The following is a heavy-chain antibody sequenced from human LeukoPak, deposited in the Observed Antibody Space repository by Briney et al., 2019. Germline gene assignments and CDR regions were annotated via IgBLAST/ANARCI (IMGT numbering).Heavy chain of an antibody. CDR1: GGSISSGDYY. J-gene: IGHJ5*02. V-gene: IGHV4-31*03. CDR2: IYYSGIT. CDR3: ARRGGGRWFDP. D-gene: IGHD3-16*01. Sequence: PSQTLSLTCTVSGGSISSGDYYWGWIRQYLGKGLEWIGYIYYSGITYYNPSLKSRVTISVDTSKNQFSLQLTSVTAAETAVYYCARRGGGRWFDPWGQGTLVTVSS.